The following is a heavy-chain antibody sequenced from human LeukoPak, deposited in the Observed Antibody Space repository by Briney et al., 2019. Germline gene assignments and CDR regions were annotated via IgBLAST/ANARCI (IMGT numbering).Heavy chain of an antibody. D-gene: IGHD2-2*01. J-gene: IGHJ6*03. CDR2: IIPIFGTA. V-gene: IGHV1-69*13. CDR1: GGTFCSYA. Sequence: GASVKVSCKASGGTFCSYAISWVRQAPGQGLEWMGGIIPIFGTANYAQKFQGRVTITADESTSTAYMELSSLRSEDTAVYYCASDCSSTSCPRGDYYYYYMDAWGKGTTVTVSS. CDR3: ASDCSSTSCPRGDYYYYYMDA.